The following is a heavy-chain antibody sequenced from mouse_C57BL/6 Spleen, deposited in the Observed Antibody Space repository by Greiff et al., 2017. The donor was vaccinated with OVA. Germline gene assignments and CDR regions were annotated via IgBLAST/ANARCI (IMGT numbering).Heavy chain of an antibody. J-gene: IGHJ1*03. CDR1: GYSITSDY. D-gene: IGHD1-1*01. Sequence: DVQLQESGPGLAKPSQTLSLPCSVTGYSITSDYWNWIRTFPGNKLEYMGYISYSGSTYYNPSLKSRISITRDTSKNQYYLQLNSVTTEDTATYYCARYSLYYGSSYWYFDVWGTGTTVTVSS. CDR3: ARYSLYYGSSYWYFDV. V-gene: IGHV3-8*01. CDR2: ISYSGST.